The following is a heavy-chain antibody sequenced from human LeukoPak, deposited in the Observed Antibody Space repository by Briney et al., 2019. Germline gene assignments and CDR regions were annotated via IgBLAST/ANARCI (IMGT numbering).Heavy chain of an antibody. CDR3: ANTRIARDY. Sequence: GGSLRLSCVASGFIFSGSAMTWVRQVPGKGLEWVSHISGSGDRTYYADSVRGRFTSSRDNSKNTLYLQMNSLRAEDTAVYYCANTRIARDYWGQGTLVTVSS. D-gene: IGHD1-14*01. J-gene: IGHJ4*02. V-gene: IGHV3-23*01. CDR2: ISGSGDRT. CDR1: GFIFSGSA.